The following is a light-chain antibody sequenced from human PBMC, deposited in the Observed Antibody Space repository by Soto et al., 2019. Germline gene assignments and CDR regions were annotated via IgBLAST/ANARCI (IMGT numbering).Light chain of an antibody. Sequence: DSQITTSPSTLSGSVGDRVTITCLASQTVSSWLAWYPQKPGKAPKLLIYRASTITSGVPSRFSGSGSGTEFTLTISSLQPEDFAVYYCQQYNNWPRTFGQGTKVDIK. V-gene: IGKV1-5*03. J-gene: IGKJ1*01. CDR1: QTVSSW. CDR3: QQYNNWPRT. CDR2: RAS.